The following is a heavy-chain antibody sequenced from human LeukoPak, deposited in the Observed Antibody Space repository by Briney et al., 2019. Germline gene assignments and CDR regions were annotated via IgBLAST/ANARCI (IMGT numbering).Heavy chain of an antibody. CDR3: AKKGGPTPYFDY. Sequence: PGGSLRLSCAASGFTFSSYGMHWVRQAPGKGLEWVAFIRYDGSNKYYADSVQGRFTISRDNSRNTLYLQMNNLRAEDTAVYYCAKKGGPTPYFDYWGQGTLVTVSS. J-gene: IGHJ4*02. V-gene: IGHV3-30*02. CDR1: GFTFSSYG. CDR2: IRYDGSNK. D-gene: IGHD3-16*01.